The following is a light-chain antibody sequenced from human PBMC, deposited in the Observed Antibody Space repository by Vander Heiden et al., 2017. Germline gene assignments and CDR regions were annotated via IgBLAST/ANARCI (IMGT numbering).Light chain of an antibody. J-gene: IGKJ2*01. CDR1: QSISGY. Sequence: DSQMAQAPTSRSASVGDRVTITCRASQSISGYLNWYQQKPGKAPKLLIYAASSLQSGVPSRFSGSGSGTDFTLTISSLQPEDFATYYCQQSYNTPYTFGQGTKLEIK. V-gene: IGKV1-39*01. CDR2: AAS. CDR3: QQSYNTPYT.